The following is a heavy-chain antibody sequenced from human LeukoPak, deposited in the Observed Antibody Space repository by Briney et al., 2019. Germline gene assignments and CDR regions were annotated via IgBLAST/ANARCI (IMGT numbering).Heavy chain of an antibody. V-gene: IGHV3-11*06. CDR2: ISSSSSYT. CDR1: GFRFSDYY. J-gene: IGHJ6*02. CDR3: AGKYYFTMDV. Sequence: GGSLRLSCAASGFRFSDYYMRWIRQAPGKGLEWVSYISSSSSYTNYADSVKGRFTISRDNAKNTLYLQMNSLTDDDTAVYYCAGKYYFTMDVWGQGTTVIVSS.